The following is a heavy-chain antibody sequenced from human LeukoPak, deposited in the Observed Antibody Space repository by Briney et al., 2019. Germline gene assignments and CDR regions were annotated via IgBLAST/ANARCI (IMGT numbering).Heavy chain of an antibody. Sequence: SETLSLTCTVSGGSISSYYWSWIRQPPGKGLEWIGYIYTSGSTNYNPSLKSRVTISVDTSKNQFSLKLSSVTAADTAVYYCARLDRDFWSGDYKYFDYWGQGTLVTVSS. V-gene: IGHV4-4*09. CDR1: GGSISSYY. J-gene: IGHJ4*02. CDR2: IYTSGST. CDR3: ARLDRDFWSGDYKYFDY. D-gene: IGHD3-3*01.